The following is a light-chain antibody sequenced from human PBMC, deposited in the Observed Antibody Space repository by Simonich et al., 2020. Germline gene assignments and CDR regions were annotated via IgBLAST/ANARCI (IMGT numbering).Light chain of an antibody. CDR2: DVS. V-gene: IGLV2-14*03. J-gene: IGLJ1*01. CDR1: SSDVGGYTY. Sequence: QSALTQPASVSGSPGQSITISCTGTSSDVGGYTYVSCYQQHPGKAPKLMIYDVSNRPSGVSNRFSGAKSGNTASLTISGLQAEDEADYYCSSYTSSSTLVFGTGTKVTVL. CDR3: SSYTSSSTLV.